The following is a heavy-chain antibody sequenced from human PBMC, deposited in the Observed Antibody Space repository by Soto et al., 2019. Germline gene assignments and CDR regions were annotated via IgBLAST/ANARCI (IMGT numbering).Heavy chain of an antibody. J-gene: IGHJ4*02. V-gene: IGHV3-30*03. CDR3: TGEVASGY. Sequence: QVQLVESGGGVVQPGRSLRLSCAVSGFTVSSYGMHWVRQAPGKGLEWVAVISRDGGTKSYADSVKGRFTISKDNSRNTLFMEMNSLRGDDMAVYYCTGEVASGYWGQGTLVTVAT. D-gene: IGHD2-8*02. CDR2: ISRDGGTK. CDR1: GFTVSSYG.